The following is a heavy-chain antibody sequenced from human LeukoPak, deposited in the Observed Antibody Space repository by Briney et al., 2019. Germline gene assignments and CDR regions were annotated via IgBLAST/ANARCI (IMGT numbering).Heavy chain of an antibody. D-gene: IGHD3-10*01. CDR2: VSAYNGNT. CDR1: GYTFTSYG. V-gene: IGHV1-18*01. Sequence: ASVKVSCTASGYTFTSYGISWVRQAPGQGLEWMGWVSAYNGNTNYEQKLPGRVTITTDTSTSTAYMEMRSLRSDDTAVYYLARVATDYYGSGSYSGFDYWGQGTLVTVSS. CDR3: ARVATDYYGSGSYSGFDY. J-gene: IGHJ4*02.